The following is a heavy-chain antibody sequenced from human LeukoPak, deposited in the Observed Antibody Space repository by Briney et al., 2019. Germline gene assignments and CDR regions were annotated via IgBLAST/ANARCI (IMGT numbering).Heavy chain of an antibody. D-gene: IGHD1-26*01. Sequence: GGSLRLSCAASGFTFDEYAMHWVRQAPGKGLEWVSGISWNSGSIGYADSVKGRFTISRDNAKNSLYLQMNSLRAEDTALYYCAKGDRWAIPSWFDPWGQGTLVTVSS. J-gene: IGHJ5*02. CDR3: AKGDRWAIPSWFDP. CDR1: GFTFDEYA. CDR2: ISWNSGSI. V-gene: IGHV3-9*01.